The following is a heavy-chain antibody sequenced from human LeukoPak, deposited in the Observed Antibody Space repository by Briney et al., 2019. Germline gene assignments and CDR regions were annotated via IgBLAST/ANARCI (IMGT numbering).Heavy chain of an antibody. D-gene: IGHD2/OR15-2a*01. CDR2: ISTSSSTI. CDR1: GFTFSTYT. Sequence: GGSLRLSCAASGFTFSTYTMNWVRQAPGKGLEWISYISTSSSTIYYADSVKGRFTISRDNAKNSLFLQMNSLRAEDTAIYYCARGQFLIDYWGQGSLVTVSS. CDR3: ARGQFLIDY. J-gene: IGHJ4*02. V-gene: IGHV3-48*01.